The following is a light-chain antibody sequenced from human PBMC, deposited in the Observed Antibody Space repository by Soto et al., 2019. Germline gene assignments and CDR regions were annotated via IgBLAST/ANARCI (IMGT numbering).Light chain of an antibody. CDR2: EAS. J-gene: IGKJ1*01. CDR1: QVVSSSY. Sequence: EIVLTQSPGTLSLSPGERATLSCRASQVVSSSYLAWYQQTPGQAPRLLISEASRRATGIPDRFSGSGSGTDFTLTISRLEPEDFVVYYCQQYGSLPETFGQGTRVEIK. CDR3: QQYGSLPET. V-gene: IGKV3-20*01.